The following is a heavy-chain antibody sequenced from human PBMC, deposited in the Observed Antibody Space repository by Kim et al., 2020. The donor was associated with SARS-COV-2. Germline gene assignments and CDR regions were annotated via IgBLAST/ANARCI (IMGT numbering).Heavy chain of an antibody. D-gene: IGHD6-19*01. Sequence: GGSLRLSCAASGFTFSSYGMHWVRQAPGKGLEWVAVISYDGSNKYYADSVKGRFTISRDNSKNTLYLQMNSLRAEDTAVYYCARDSIAVAGNAPPRYWGQGTLVAVSS. CDR1: GFTFSSYG. CDR3: ARDSIAVAGNAPPRY. V-gene: IGHV3-33*05. CDR2: ISYDGSNK. J-gene: IGHJ4*02.